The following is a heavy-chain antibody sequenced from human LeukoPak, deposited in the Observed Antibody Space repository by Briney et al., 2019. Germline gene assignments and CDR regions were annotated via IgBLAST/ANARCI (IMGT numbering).Heavy chain of an antibody. Sequence: ASVKVSCKASGYTFTGYYMHWVRQAPRQGLEWMGWINPNSGGTNYAQKFQGRVTMTRDTSISTAYMELSRLRSDDTAVYYCAREEILDDAFDIWGQGTMVTVSS. J-gene: IGHJ3*02. D-gene: IGHD2-15*01. CDR1: GYTFTGYY. CDR2: INPNSGGT. CDR3: AREEILDDAFDI. V-gene: IGHV1-2*02.